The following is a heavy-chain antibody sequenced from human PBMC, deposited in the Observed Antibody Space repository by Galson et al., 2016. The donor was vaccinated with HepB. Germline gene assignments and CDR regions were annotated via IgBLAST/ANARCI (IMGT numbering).Heavy chain of an antibody. CDR3: AREDNGSGRLDY. V-gene: IGHV4/OR15-8*01. J-gene: IGHJ4*02. CDR1: GGSIRGNLW. CDR2: VFYSGHT. D-gene: IGHD3-10*01. Sequence: SETLSLTCSVSGGSIRGNLWWTWVRQAPGKGLEWIGQVFYSGHTNYSPSLKSRVTISVDTSKNQFALNLKSVTAADTAVYFCAREDNGSGRLDYWGQGNLVTVYS.